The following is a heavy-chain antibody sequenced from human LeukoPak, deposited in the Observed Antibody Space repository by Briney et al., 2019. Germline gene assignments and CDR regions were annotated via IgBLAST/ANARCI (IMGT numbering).Heavy chain of an antibody. CDR1: GFTFSNYG. Sequence: PGGSLRLSCAASGFTFSNYGMHWVRQVPGKGLEWVAIISYDGSNKYYADSVKGRFTISRDNSKNTLYLQMNSLRVEDTAVYYCAKIGVSGSTGNWFDPWGQGTLVTVSS. V-gene: IGHV3-30*19. CDR2: ISYDGSNK. J-gene: IGHJ5*02. D-gene: IGHD3-10*01. CDR3: AKIGVSGSTGNWFDP.